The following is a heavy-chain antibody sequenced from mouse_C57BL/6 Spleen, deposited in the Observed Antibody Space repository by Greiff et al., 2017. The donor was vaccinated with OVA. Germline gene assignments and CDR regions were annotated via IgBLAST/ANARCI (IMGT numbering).Heavy chain of an antibody. CDR3: ARRDGYWYFDV. D-gene: IGHD3-3*01. Sequence: VQLQQPGAELVKPGASVKLSCKASGYTFTSYWMQWVKQRPGQGLEWIGEIDPSDSYTNYNQKFKGKATLTVDTSSSTAYMQLSSLTSEDSAVYYCARRDGYWYFDVWGTGTTVTVSS. CDR2: IDPSDSYT. J-gene: IGHJ1*03. CDR1: GYTFTSYW. V-gene: IGHV1-50*01.